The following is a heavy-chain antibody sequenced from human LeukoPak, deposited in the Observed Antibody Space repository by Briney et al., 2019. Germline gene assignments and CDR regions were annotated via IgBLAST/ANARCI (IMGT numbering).Heavy chain of an antibody. CDR1: GYTFSSYA. D-gene: IGHD1-7*01. Sequence: PGGSLRLYCAASGYTFSSYAMSWVRQAPGKGLQWVSTISGRSSTTHYADSVKGRFTISRDNSKNTLYLQMNSLRAEDTAVYYCLTVRKYLRVGWNSNFAYWGQGTLVTVSS. CDR3: LTVRKYLRVGWNSNFAY. V-gene: IGHV3-23*01. CDR2: ISGRSSTT. J-gene: IGHJ4*02.